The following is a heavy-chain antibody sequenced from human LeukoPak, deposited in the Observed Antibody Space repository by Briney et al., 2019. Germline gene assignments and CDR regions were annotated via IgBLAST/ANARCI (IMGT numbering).Heavy chain of an antibody. J-gene: IGHJ5*02. D-gene: IGHD4-23*01. Sequence: GASVKVSCNLSGYTVTDFSIHWVRQAPGKGLEWMGAFDHEHDETVYAQKFQGRVTMTRDMSTSTVYMELSSLRSEDTAVYYCARSPYDGYGGNSGGWFDPWGQGTLVTVSS. V-gene: IGHV1-24*01. CDR2: FDHEHDET. CDR1: GYTVTDFS. CDR3: ARSPYDGYGGNSGGWFDP.